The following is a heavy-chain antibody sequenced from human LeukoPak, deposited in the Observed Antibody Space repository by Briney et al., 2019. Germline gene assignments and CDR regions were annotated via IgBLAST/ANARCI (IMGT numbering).Heavy chain of an antibody. Sequence: ASVKVSCNASGGTFSSYNISGVLQAPGQGLEWMGGIIPIFGTANYAQKFQGRVTITADESTSTAYMELSRLRSEDTAVYYCARVEAAAAPVPIAMDDWGKGTTVTVSS. CDR3: ARVEAAAAPVPIAMDD. D-gene: IGHD6-13*01. J-gene: IGHJ6*04. CDR2: IIPIFGTA. CDR1: GGTFSSYN. V-gene: IGHV1-69*13.